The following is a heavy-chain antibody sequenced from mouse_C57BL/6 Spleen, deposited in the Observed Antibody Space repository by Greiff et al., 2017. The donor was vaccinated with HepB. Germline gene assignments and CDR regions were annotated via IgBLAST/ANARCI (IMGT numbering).Heavy chain of an antibody. CDR3: TRSRYSNYEGRFDY. CDR2: IDPETGGT. Sequence: QVQLQQSGAELVRPGASVTLSCKASGYTFTDYEMHWVKQTPVHGLEWIGAIDPETGGTAYNQKFKGKAILTADKSSSTAYMELRSLTSEDSAVYYCTRSRYSNYEGRFDYWGQGTTLTVSS. D-gene: IGHD2-5*01. V-gene: IGHV1-15*01. J-gene: IGHJ2*01. CDR1: GYTFTDYE.